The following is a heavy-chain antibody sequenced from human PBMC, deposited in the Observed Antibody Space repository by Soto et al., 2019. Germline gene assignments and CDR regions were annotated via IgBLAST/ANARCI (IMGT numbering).Heavy chain of an antibody. CDR3: AREWPYYYFWNGYYTIPRGSLAI. D-gene: IGHD3-3*01. CDR2: IKQDGSEK. Sequence: EVQLVESGGGLVQPGGSLRLSCAASGFTFSSHWMSWVRQAPGKGLEWVANIKQDGSEKYYVSSVKGRFNISRDNAKNAVCKEMYSLRAEDPAVYYCAREWPYYYFWNGYYTIPRGSLAIWRQGTMVTVAS. V-gene: IGHV3-7*01. CDR1: GFTFSSHW. J-gene: IGHJ3*02.